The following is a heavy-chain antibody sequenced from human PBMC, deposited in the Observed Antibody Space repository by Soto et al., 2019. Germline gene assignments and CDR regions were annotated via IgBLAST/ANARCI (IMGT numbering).Heavy chain of an antibody. Sequence: SETLSLTCTVSGGSVSSGDYYWTWIRQPPGKGLEWIGYIYYSGSTNYNPSLKSRVSISLDTSKNQFSLRLTSVTAADTAVYYCARIPVDTYMINWFDPWGQGTLVTVSS. CDR2: IYYSGST. CDR3: ARIPVDTYMINWFDP. CDR1: GGSVSSGDYY. D-gene: IGHD5-18*01. V-gene: IGHV4-61*08. J-gene: IGHJ5*02.